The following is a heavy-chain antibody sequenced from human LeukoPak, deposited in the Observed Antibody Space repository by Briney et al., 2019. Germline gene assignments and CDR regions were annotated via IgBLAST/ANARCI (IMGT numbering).Heavy chain of an antibody. CDR2: IYYSGST. Sequence: SETLALTCTVSGGSISSYYWSWIRQPPGKGLEWIGYIYYSGSTNYNPSLKSRVTISVDTSKNQFSLKLSSVTAADTAVYYCARDNWNYGSSMDVWGQGTTVTVSS. V-gene: IGHV4-59*01. J-gene: IGHJ6*02. D-gene: IGHD1-7*01. CDR1: GGSISSYY. CDR3: ARDNWNYGSSMDV.